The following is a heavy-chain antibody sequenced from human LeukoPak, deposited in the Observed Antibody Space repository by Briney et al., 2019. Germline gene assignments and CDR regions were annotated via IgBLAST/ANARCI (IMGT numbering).Heavy chain of an antibody. V-gene: IGHV4-4*07. D-gene: IGHD6-19*01. J-gene: IGHJ4*02. CDR3: ARESVAGLGRYFDY. CDR1: GGSISSYY. Sequence: PSETLSLTCTVSGGSISSYYWSWIRQPAGKGLEWIGRIYTSGSTNDNPSLKSRVIMSVDTSKNQFSLRLSSVTAAATAVYYCARESVAGLGRYFDYWGQGTLVTVSS. CDR2: IYTSGST.